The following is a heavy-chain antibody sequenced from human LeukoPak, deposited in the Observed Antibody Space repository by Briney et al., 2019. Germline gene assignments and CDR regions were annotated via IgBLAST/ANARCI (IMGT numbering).Heavy chain of an antibody. CDR2: IKQDGSEE. CDR1: GFTFSSYW. CDR3: ARFRFYYDSSGYYFDY. Sequence: GGSLRLSCAASGFTFSSYWMSWVRQAPGKGLEWVANIKQDGSEEYYVDSVKGRFTISRDNAKNSLYLQMNSLRAEDTAVYYCARFRFYYDSSGYYFDYWGQGTLVTVSS. V-gene: IGHV3-7*01. J-gene: IGHJ4*02. D-gene: IGHD3-22*01.